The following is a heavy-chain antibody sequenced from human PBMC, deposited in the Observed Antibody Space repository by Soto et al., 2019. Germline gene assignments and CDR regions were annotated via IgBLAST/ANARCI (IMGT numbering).Heavy chain of an antibody. CDR2: FDPEDGET. CDR3: ATGSGSQRGVYYYYGMDV. J-gene: IGHJ6*02. V-gene: IGHV1-24*01. D-gene: IGHD1-26*01. Sequence: ASVKVSCKVSGYTLTELSMHWVRQAPGKGLEWMGGFDPEDGETIYAQKFQGRVTMTEDTSTDTAYMELSSLRSEDTAVYYCATGSGSQRGVYYYYGMDVWRQGTTVTVSS. CDR1: GYTLTELS.